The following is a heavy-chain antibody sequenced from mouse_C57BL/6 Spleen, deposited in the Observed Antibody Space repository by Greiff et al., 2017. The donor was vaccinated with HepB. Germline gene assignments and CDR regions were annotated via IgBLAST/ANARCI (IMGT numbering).Heavy chain of an antibody. Sequence: DVMLVESGGGLVKPGGSLKLSCAASGFTFSDYGMHWVRQAPEKGLEWVAYISSGSSTIYYADTVKGRFTISRDNAKNTLFLQMTSLRSEDTAMYYCARHYYGSSGYFDYWGQGTTLTVSS. V-gene: IGHV5-17*01. CDR2: ISSGSSTI. CDR1: GFTFSDYG. CDR3: ARHYYGSSGYFDY. D-gene: IGHD1-1*01. J-gene: IGHJ2*01.